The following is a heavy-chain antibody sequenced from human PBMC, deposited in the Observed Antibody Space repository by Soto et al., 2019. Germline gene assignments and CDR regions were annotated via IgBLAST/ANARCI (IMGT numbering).Heavy chain of an antibody. CDR3: ALQGSIANCGNWIDP. J-gene: IGHJ5*02. D-gene: IGHD2-21*01. CDR1: GYSFTSYW. CDR2: IYPGDSDT. Sequence: GESLKISCKASGYSFTSYWIAWVRQVPGKGLEWMGIIYPGDSDTRYSPSFQGQVTISADKSISTAYLQWSSLTASDTAIYYCALQGSIANCGNWIDPCGQGSPVTVSS. V-gene: IGHV5-51*01.